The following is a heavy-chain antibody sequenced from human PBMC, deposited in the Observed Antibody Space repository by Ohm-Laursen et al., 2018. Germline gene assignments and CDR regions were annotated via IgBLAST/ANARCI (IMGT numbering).Heavy chain of an antibody. CDR3: AREAAVASIDY. J-gene: IGHJ4*02. V-gene: IGHV3-11*01. CDR2: ISSSGSTI. D-gene: IGHD6-19*01. CDR1: GFTFSDYY. Sequence: SLRLSCAASGFTFSDYYMNWVRQAPGKGLEWVSSISSSGSTIYYADSVKGRFTISRDNAKNSLYLQMNSLRAEDTAVYYCAREAAVASIDYWGQGTLVTVSS.